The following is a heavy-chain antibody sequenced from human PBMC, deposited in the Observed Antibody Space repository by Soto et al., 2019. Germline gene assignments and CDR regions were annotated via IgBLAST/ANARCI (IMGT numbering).Heavy chain of an antibody. CDR2: IYPGDSDI. CDR1: GYGFPSYW. CDR3: ARQHPLDSSGCYF. V-gene: IGHV5-51*01. D-gene: IGHD6-19*01. J-gene: IGHJ4*02. Sequence: PGESLKISCKGSGYGFPSYWIAWVRQMPGQGLEWMGSIYPGDSDIRYSPSFQGQVTISADKSITTAYLQWSSLKASDSAIYHCARQHPLDSSGCYFWGQGTPVTVSS.